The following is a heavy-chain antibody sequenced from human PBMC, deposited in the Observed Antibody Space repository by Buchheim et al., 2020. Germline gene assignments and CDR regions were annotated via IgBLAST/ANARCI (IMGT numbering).Heavy chain of an antibody. CDR3: ARSYYDYIGGSYRSYYLDY. CDR1: GGSVSSGNYY. V-gene: IGHV4-61*01. J-gene: IGHJ4*02. CDR2: TYYSGRT. Sequence: QVQLQESGPGLVKPSETLSLTCTVSGGSVSSGNYYWNWIRQPPGKGLEWIGYTYYSGRTNYNPSLKSRVTISVDTSKNQFSLRLRSVTAADTAVYYYARSYYDYIGGSYRSYYLDYWGQGT. D-gene: IGHD3-16*02.